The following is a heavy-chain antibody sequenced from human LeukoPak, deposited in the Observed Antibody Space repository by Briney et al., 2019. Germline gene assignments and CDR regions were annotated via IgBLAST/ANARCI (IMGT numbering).Heavy chain of an antibody. D-gene: IGHD5-24*01. CDR3: AKSRHGYKYYYGMDV. J-gene: IGHJ6*02. CDR1: GFTFSSYG. CDR2: ISYDGSNK. Sequence: GGSLRLSCAASGFTFSSYGMHWVRQAPGKGLEGVAVISYDGSNKYYADSVKGRFTISRDNSKNTLYLQMHSLRAEDTAVYYCAKSRHGYKYYYGMDVWGQGTTVTVSS. V-gene: IGHV3-30*18.